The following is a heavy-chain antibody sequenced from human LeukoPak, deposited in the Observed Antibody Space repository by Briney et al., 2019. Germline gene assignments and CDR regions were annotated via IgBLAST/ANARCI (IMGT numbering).Heavy chain of an antibody. CDR2: FAVSSNST. CDR3: VKVMWGSSGWYVDY. Sequence: GGSLRLSCAASGFTFSTYTMSWVRQAPGKGLEWVSTFAVSSNSTLYADSVKGRFTISRDNSKNTLYLQMSSLRAEDTAIYHCVKVMWGSSGWYVDYWGQGTLVTVSS. V-gene: IGHV3-23*01. D-gene: IGHD6-19*01. J-gene: IGHJ4*02. CDR1: GFTFSTYT.